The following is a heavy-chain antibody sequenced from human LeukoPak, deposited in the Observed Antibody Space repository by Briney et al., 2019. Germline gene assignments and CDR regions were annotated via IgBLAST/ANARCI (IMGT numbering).Heavy chain of an antibody. CDR2: INHSGST. Sequence: SETLSLTCAVYGGSLSGYYWSWIRQPPGKGLEWIGEINHSGSTNDNPSLKSRVTISVDTSKNQFSLKLSSVTAADTAVYCCARGRSGNYYGLGSYYNYWGQGTLVTVSS. V-gene: IGHV4-34*01. CDR3: ARGRSGNYYGLGSYYNY. D-gene: IGHD3-10*01. J-gene: IGHJ4*02. CDR1: GGSLSGYY.